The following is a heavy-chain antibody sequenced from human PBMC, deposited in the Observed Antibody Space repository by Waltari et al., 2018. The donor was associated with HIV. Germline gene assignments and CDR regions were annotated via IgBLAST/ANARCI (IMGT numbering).Heavy chain of an antibody. J-gene: IGHJ6*02. CDR1: GFPFSSYG. CDR3: ARGVHDFYYGMDV. CDR2: MWYDGSKK. Sequence: QVQLVESGGGVVKPGRSLRSSWALSGFPFSSYGMHWVRQAPGKGLEWVAVMWYDGSKKYYADSVKGRFTISRDNSKNTLYLQMNSLRDEDTAVYYCARGVHDFYYGMDVWGQGTSVTVSS. V-gene: IGHV3-33*01.